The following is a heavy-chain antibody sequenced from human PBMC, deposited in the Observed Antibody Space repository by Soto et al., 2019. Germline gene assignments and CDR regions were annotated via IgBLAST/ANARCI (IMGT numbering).Heavy chain of an antibody. V-gene: IGHV4-39*01. Sequence: SETLSLTCTVSGGSISSSSYYWGWIRQPPGKGLEWIGSIYYSGSTYYNPSLKSRVTISVDTSKNQFSLKLSSVTAADTAVYYCYSSIVVVPVIWAQGTTVPGSS. CDR1: GGSISSSSYY. CDR3: YSSIVVVPVI. D-gene: IGHD2-2*01. J-gene: IGHJ6*01. CDR2: IYYSGST.